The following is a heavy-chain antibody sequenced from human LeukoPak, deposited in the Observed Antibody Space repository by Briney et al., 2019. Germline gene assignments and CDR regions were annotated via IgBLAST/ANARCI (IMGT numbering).Heavy chain of an antibody. V-gene: IGHV3-33*08. CDR1: GFTFNNYV. CDR3: ARDRTSRILDY. CDR2: IWYDGSNK. D-gene: IGHD1-1*01. Sequence: PGGSLRLSCAASGFTFNNYVMNWVRQAPGKGLEWVAVIWYDGSNKYYADSVKGRFTISRDNSKNTLYLQMNSLRAEDTAVYYCARDRTSRILDYWGQGTLVTVSS. J-gene: IGHJ4*02.